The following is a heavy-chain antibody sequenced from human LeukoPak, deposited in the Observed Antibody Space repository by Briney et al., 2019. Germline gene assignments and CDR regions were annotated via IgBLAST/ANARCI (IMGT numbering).Heavy chain of an antibody. D-gene: IGHD4-17*01. CDR2: ISSSGSYI. CDR1: GFTFSSYS. Sequence: GGSLRLSCAASGFTFSSYSMNWVRQAPGKGLEWVSSISSSGSYICYADSVKGRFTMSRDNAKKSLYLQMNSLRAEDTAVYYCARDLVGDYLRAGIDYWGQGTLVTVSS. CDR3: ARDLVGDYLRAGIDY. V-gene: IGHV3-21*01. J-gene: IGHJ4*02.